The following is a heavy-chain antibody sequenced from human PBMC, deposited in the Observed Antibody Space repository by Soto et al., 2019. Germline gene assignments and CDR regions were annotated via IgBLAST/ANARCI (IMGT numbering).Heavy chain of an antibody. Sequence: SETLSLTCTVSGGSISSYYWSWIRQPPGKGLEWIGYIYYSGSTNYNPSLKSRVTISVDTSKNQFSLKLSSVTAADTAVYYCARGGANSPYGMDVWGQGTTVTVSS. CDR3: ARGGANSPYGMDV. CDR2: IYYSGST. CDR1: GGSISSYY. V-gene: IGHV4-59*01. D-gene: IGHD1-26*01. J-gene: IGHJ6*02.